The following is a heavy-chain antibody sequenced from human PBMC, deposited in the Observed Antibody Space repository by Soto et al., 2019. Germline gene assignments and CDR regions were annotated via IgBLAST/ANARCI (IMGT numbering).Heavy chain of an antibody. Sequence: GSGPTLVNPTETLTLTCTVSGFSLSNARMGVSWIRQPPGKALEWLAHIFSNDEKSYSTSLKSRLTISKDTSKSQVVLTMTNMDPVDTATYYCARIRFLYRGYWFDPWGQGTLVTVSS. D-gene: IGHD2-2*02. J-gene: IGHJ5*02. CDR1: GFSLSNARMG. V-gene: IGHV2-26*01. CDR2: IFSNDEK. CDR3: ARIRFLYRGYWFDP.